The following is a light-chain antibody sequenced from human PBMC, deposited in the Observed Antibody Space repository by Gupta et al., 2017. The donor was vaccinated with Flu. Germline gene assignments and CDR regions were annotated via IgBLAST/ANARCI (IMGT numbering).Light chain of an antibody. CDR2: LVT. Sequence: VVMTQSPFSLAVTLGQSASISCRSSQGLVYSDGNTYLHWFQQTPGQSPRRLMYLVTKRDSGVPDRFSGSGSGTDFTLKISRVEAEEVGVYFCMQGAHWPWAFGQGTKLEIK. J-gene: IGKJ1*01. V-gene: IGKV2-30*01. CDR1: QGLVYSDGNTY. CDR3: MQGAHWPWA.